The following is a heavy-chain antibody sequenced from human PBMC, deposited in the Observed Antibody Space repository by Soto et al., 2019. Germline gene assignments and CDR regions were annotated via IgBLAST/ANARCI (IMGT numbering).Heavy chain of an antibody. CDR2: IYHSGST. J-gene: IGHJ6*02. Sequence: KTSETLSLTCAVSGGSISSGGYSWSWIRQPPGKGLEWIGYIYHSGSTYYNPSLKSRVTISVDTSKNQFSLKLSSVTAADTAVYYCASGGGIQLWQYYYYGMDVWGQGTTVTVSS. D-gene: IGHD5-18*01. V-gene: IGHV4-30-2*01. CDR1: GGSISSGGYS. CDR3: ASGGGIQLWQYYYYGMDV.